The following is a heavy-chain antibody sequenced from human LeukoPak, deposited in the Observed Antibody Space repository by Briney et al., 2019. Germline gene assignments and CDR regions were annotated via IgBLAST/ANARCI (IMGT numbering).Heavy chain of an antibody. CDR1: GGSISSYY. Sequence: SETLSLTCTVSGGSISSYYWGWIRQPPGKGLEWIGSIYYSGSTYYNPSLKSRVTISVDTSKNQFSLKLSSVTAADTAVYYCARATYYYDSSGHDAFDIWGQGTMVTVSS. CDR3: ARATYYYDSSGHDAFDI. V-gene: IGHV4-39*01. J-gene: IGHJ3*02. D-gene: IGHD3-22*01. CDR2: IYYSGST.